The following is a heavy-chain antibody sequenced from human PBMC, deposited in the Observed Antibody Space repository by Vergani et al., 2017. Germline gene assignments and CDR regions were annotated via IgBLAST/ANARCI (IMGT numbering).Heavy chain of an antibody. CDR2: INHSGST. CDR3: ARGGDIVATINEASGFDY. V-gene: IGHV4-34*01. CDR1: GGSFSGYY. J-gene: IGHJ4*02. D-gene: IGHD5-12*01. Sequence: QVQLQQWGAGLLKPSETLSLTCAVYGGSFSGYYWSWIRQPPGKGLEWIGEINHSGSTNYNPSLKSRVTISVDTSKNQFSLKLSSVTAADTAVYYCARGGDIVATINEASGFDYWGQGTLVTVAS.